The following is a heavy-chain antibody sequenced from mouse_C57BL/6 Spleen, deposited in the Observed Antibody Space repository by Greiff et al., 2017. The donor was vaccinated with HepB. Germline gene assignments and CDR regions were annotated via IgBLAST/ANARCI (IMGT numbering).Heavy chain of an antibody. CDR3: ARGGAYYSNLFDD. V-gene: IGHV1-52*01. CDR2: IDPSDSET. D-gene: IGHD2-5*01. J-gene: IGHJ2*01. CDR1: GYTFTSYW. Sequence: QVQLQQPGAELVRPGSSVKLSCKASGYTFTSYWMHWVKQRPIQGLEWIGNIDPSDSETHYNQKFKDKATLTVDKSSSTAYMQLSSLTSEDSAVYDSARGGAYYSNLFDDWGQGTTLTVSS.